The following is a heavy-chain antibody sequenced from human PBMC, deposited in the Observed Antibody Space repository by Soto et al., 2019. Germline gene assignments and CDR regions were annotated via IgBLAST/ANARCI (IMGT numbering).Heavy chain of an antibody. CDR2: ISGSGGST. CDR1: GFTFSSYA. Sequence: GGSLRLSCAASGFTFSSYAMSWVRQAPGKGLEWVSAISGSGGSTYYADSVKGRFTISRDNSKNTLYLQMNSLRAEDTAVYYCAKTRSIVVPAAPVDYYYMDVWGKGTTVTVSS. V-gene: IGHV3-23*01. J-gene: IGHJ6*03. D-gene: IGHD2-2*01. CDR3: AKTRSIVVPAAPVDYYYMDV.